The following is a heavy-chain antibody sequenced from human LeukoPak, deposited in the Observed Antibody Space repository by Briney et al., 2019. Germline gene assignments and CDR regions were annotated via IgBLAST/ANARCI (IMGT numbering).Heavy chain of an antibody. V-gene: IGHV3-23*01. CDR3: ARVGYSSSWYFDY. J-gene: IGHJ4*02. CDR1: GFTFSSYA. D-gene: IGHD6-13*01. Sequence: PGGSLRLSCAASGFTFSSYAMSWVRQAPGKGLEWVSAISGSGGSTYYADSVKGRFTISRDNAKNSLYLQMNSLRAEDTAVYYCARVGYSSSWYFDYWGQGTLVTVSS. CDR2: ISGSGGST.